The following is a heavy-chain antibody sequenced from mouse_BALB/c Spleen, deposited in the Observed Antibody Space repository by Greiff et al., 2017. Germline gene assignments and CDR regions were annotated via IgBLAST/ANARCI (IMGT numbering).Heavy chain of an antibody. CDR2: ISTYYGDA. CDR3: ARGEVRDFDY. Sequence: VQLQESGAELVRPGVSVKISCKGSGYTFTDYAMHWVKQSHAKSLEWIGVISTYYGDASYNQKFKGKATMTVDKSSSTAYMELARLTSEDSAIYYCARGEVRDFDYWGQGTTLTVSS. J-gene: IGHJ2*01. CDR1: GYTFTDYA. D-gene: IGHD2-14*01. V-gene: IGHV1S137*01.